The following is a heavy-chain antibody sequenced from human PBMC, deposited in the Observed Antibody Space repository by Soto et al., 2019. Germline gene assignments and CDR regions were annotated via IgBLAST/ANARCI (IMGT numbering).Heavy chain of an antibody. CDR2: IYNNGRT. CDR3: ARDRIGLDV. J-gene: IGHJ6*02. V-gene: IGHV4-61*01. CDR1: GGSVSSGSYY. Sequence: SETLSLTCTVSGGSVSSGSYYWSWIRQPPGKGLEWIGRIYNNGRTNYNPSLKSRLTMSLDTSKNEFSLKLSSVTAADTAVYYCARDRIGLDVWGQGTTVTVSS.